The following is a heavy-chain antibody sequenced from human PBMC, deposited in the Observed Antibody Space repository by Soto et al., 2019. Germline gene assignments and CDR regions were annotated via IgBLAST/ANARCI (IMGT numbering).Heavy chain of an antibody. D-gene: IGHD3-10*01. V-gene: IGHV1-46*03. CDR2: INPSGGST. CDR3: ARDRTYYYGSGPNFDY. J-gene: IGHJ4*02. Sequence: ASVKVSCKASGYTFTSYYMHWVRQAPGQGLEWMGIINPSGGSTSYAQKFQGRVTMTRDTSTSTVYMELSSLRSEDTAVYYCARDRTYYYGSGPNFDYWGQGTLVTVSS. CDR1: GYTFTSYY.